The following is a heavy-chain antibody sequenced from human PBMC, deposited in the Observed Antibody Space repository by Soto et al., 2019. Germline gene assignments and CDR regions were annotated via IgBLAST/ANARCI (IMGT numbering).Heavy chain of an antibody. V-gene: IGHV1-46*01. J-gene: IGHJ4*02. D-gene: IGHD2-21*02. CDR3: ARDVGGHCGGDCYETGPLDY. Sequence: ASVKVSCKASGYTFTSYYMHWVRQAPGQGLEWMGIINPSGGSTSYAQKFQGGVTMTRDTSTSTVYMELSSLRSEDTAVYYCARDVGGHCGGDCYETGPLDYWGQGTLVTVSS. CDR1: GYTFTSYY. CDR2: INPSGGST.